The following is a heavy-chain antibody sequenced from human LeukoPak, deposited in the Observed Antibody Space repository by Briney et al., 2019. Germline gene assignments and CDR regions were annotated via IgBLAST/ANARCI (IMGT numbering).Heavy chain of an antibody. Sequence: GGSLRLSCAASGFTFDDYAMHWVRQAPGKGLEWVSGISWNSGSIGYADSVKGRFTISRDNAKNSLYLQMNSLRAEDTALYYCAKEGPYYYDSRHFDYWGQGTLVTVSS. CDR1: GFTFDDYA. CDR2: ISWNSGSI. CDR3: AKEGPYYYDSRHFDY. J-gene: IGHJ4*02. D-gene: IGHD3-22*01. V-gene: IGHV3-9*01.